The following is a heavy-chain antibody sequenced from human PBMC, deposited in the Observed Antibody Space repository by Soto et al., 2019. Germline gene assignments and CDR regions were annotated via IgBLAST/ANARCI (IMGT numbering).Heavy chain of an antibody. D-gene: IGHD3-22*01. CDR1: GFIFSSYA. V-gene: IGHV3-64D*06. Sequence: GGSLRLSCSASGFIFSSYAMHWVRQAPGKGLEYVSVISNNGGSTYYADSVKGRFTISRDNSKNTLYLQMSGLRPEDTAVYYCVKEGHASAHYYDSSAYYKYYFDYWGQGTLVTVSS. J-gene: IGHJ4*02. CDR3: VKEGHASAHYYDSSAYYKYYFDY. CDR2: ISNNGGST.